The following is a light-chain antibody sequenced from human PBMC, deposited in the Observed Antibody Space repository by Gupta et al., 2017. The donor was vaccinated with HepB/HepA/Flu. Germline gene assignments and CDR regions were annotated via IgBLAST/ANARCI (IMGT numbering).Light chain of an antibody. CDR3: QQYYSTLPT. CDR1: QSILKTSNCQNY. V-gene: IGKV4-1*01. CDR2: WAS. Sequence: IVMTQSPDSLSVVLGERATINCKSRQSILKTSNCQNYFAWYQAKQGQHPRLLVRWASSREYGVPDRFSGSGYLTDFNLTISALQAEDVANYYCQQYYSTLPTFGQGTRLEIK. J-gene: IGKJ5*01.